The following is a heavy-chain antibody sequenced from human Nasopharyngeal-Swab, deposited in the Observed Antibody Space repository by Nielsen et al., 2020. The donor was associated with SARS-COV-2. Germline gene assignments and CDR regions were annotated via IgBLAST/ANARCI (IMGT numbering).Heavy chain of an antibody. CDR3: ARGGGSSSSAPFDY. J-gene: IGHJ4*02. CDR2: ISYDGSNK. V-gene: IGHV3-30-3*01. D-gene: IGHD6-6*01. Sequence: VRQAAGKGLEWVAVISYDGSNKYYADSVKGRFTVSRDNSKNTLYLQMNSLRAEDTAVYYCARGGGSSSSAPFDYWGQGTLVTVSS.